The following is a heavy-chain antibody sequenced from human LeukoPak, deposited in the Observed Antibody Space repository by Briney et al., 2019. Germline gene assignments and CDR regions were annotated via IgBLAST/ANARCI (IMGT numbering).Heavy chain of an antibody. CDR2: IYHSGST. CDR3: ARGKGYSYGFRPCGMDV. D-gene: IGHD5-18*01. CDR1: GGSISSSNW. V-gene: IGHV4-4*02. J-gene: IGHJ6*02. Sequence: SETLSLTCAVSGGSISSSNWWSWVRQPPGKGLEWIGEIYHSGSTNYNPSLKSRVTISVDTFKNQFSLKLSSVIAADTAVYYCARGKGYSYGFRPCGMDVWGQGTTVTVSS.